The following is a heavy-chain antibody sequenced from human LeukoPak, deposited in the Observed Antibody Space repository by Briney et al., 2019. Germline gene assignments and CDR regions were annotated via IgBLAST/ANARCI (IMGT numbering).Heavy chain of an antibody. CDR3: ARGLRWFDDFDY. V-gene: IGHV3-66*01. J-gene: IGHJ4*02. Sequence: PGGSLRLSCAASGFTVSSNFMSWVRQAPGKGLEWVSVIYSGGSTYYADSVKGRFTISRDNSRSTLYLQMNSLRPEDTAVYFCARGLRWFDDFDYWGQGTLVTVSS. CDR2: IYSGGST. D-gene: IGHD4-23*01. CDR1: GFTVSSNF.